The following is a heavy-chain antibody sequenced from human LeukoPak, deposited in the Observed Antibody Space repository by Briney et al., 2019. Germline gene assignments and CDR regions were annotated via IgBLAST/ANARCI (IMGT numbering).Heavy chain of an antibody. V-gene: IGHV3-48*04. CDR1: GFTFSTYS. D-gene: IGHD3-3*02. Sequence: GSLRLSCAASGFTFSTYSMNWVRQAPGKGLEWVSYISSSSSTIYYADSVKGRFTISRDDAKNSLYLQMNSLRAEDTAVYYCARLMGIDYYGMDVWGQGTTVTVSS. CDR2: ISSSSSTI. J-gene: IGHJ6*02. CDR3: ARLMGIDYYGMDV.